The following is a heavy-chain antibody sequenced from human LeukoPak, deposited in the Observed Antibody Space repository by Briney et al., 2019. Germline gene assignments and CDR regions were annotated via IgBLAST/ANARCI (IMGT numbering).Heavy chain of an antibody. D-gene: IGHD3-22*01. CDR3: ARDWRPYYYDSSGYYSPIDY. CDR2: INPSGGST. J-gene: IGHJ4*02. CDR1: GYTFTSYY. V-gene: IGHV1-46*01. Sequence: ASVKVSCKASGYTFTSYYMHWVRQAPGQGLEWMGIINPSGGSTSYAQKFQGRVTMTRDTSTSTVYMELSSLRSEDTAVYYCARDWRPYYYDSSGYYSPIDYRGQGTLVTVSS.